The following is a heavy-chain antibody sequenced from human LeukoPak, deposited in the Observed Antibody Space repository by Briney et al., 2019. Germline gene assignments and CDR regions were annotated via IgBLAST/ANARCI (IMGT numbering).Heavy chain of an antibody. D-gene: IGHD2-21*02. CDR1: RFTFNSYA. CDR3: ARGDVYFDY. J-gene: IGHJ4*02. CDR2: IGGSNGIT. V-gene: IGHV3-23*01. Sequence: GGSLRLSCAASRFTFNSYAMSWVRQAPGKGLEWVSVIGGSNGITFYVGSVKGRFTISRDNSKSTLYLQMNSLRAEDTAVYYCARGDVYFDYWGQGTLVTVSS.